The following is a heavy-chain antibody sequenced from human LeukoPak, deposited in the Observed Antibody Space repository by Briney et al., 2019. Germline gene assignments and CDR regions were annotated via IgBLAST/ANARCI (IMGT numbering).Heavy chain of an antibody. CDR2: IYKSGST. V-gene: IGHV4-4*07. J-gene: IGHJ5*02. CDR3: ARDDRVSGTFLRWFDP. Sequence: SETLSLTCTVSGGSITDYYWSWIRQPAGKRLEWIGHIYKSGSTDYNPSLKSRVTMSIDTSKSQFSLNLSSVTAADTAVYYCARDDRVSGTFLRWFDPWGQGTLVTVSS. CDR1: GGSITDYY. D-gene: IGHD1-26*01.